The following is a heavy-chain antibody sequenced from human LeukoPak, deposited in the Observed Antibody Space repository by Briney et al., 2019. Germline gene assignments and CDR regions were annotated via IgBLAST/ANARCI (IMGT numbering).Heavy chain of an antibody. Sequence: PGGSLRLSCAASGFTFDDYAMHWVRQALGKGLEWVSLISWDGGSTYYADSVKGRFTISRDNSKNSLYLQMNSLRAEDTALYYCAKVMGRGYCSGGSCTTFDYWGQGTLVTVSS. CDR2: ISWDGGST. J-gene: IGHJ4*02. CDR3: AKVMGRGYCSGGSCTTFDY. CDR1: GFTFDDYA. V-gene: IGHV3-43D*03. D-gene: IGHD2-15*01.